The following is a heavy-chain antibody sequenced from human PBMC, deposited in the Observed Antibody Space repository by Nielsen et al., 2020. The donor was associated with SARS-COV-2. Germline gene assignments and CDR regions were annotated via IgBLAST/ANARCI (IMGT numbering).Heavy chain of an antibody. V-gene: IGHV1-2*04. Sequence: WVRQAPGQGLEWMGWINPNSGGTNYAQKFQGWVTMTRDTSISTAYMELSRLRAEDTAVYYCARVPYSSSWSLYYYYYMDVWGKGTTVTVSS. J-gene: IGHJ6*03. CDR3: ARVPYSSSWSLYYYYYMDV. CDR2: INPNSGGT. D-gene: IGHD6-13*01.